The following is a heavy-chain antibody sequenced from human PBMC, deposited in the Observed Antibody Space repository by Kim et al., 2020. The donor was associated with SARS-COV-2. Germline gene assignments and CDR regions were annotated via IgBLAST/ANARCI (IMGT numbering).Heavy chain of an antibody. CDR3: ERSSNSWVGLFDP. V-gene: IGHV3-7*01. Sequence: YVAYGKGRFTTSSDNAKNSLYMQMNSLRAGDTAVYYCERSSNSWVGLFDPWGQGTLVTVSS. J-gene: IGHJ5*02. D-gene: IGHD1-26*01.